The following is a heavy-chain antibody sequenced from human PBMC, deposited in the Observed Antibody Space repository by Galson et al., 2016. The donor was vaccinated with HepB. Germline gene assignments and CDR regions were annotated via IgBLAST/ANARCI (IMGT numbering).Heavy chain of an antibody. CDR1: GYTFTRYH. Sequence: SVKVSCKASGYTFTRYHMHWVRQAPGQGLEWMGVINPSGGTTTYAQKFQGRVTMTRDTSTSTVYMDLGRLRSEDTAVYYCARTSLESLSAFDYWGQGTLVTVSS. V-gene: IGHV1-46*01. J-gene: IGHJ4*02. CDR2: INPSGGTT. CDR3: ARTSLESLSAFDY. D-gene: IGHD1-1*01.